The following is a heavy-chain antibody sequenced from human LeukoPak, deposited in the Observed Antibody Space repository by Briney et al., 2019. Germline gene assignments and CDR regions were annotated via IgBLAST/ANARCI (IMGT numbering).Heavy chain of an antibody. CDR1: GFPFSSYS. CDR3: ARVKGTYFDF. Sequence: PGGSLRLSCAASGFPFSSYSMNWVRQAPGKGLEWVSYISASGSNIYYLDAVKGRFTVSRDNAMNSLFLQMNRPGVEDTAIYYCARVKGTYFDFWGQGTLVTVSS. V-gene: IGHV3-48*01. D-gene: IGHD1-1*01. CDR2: ISASGSNI. J-gene: IGHJ4*02.